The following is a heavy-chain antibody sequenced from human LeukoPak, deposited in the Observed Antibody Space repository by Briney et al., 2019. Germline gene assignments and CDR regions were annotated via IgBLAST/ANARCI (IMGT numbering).Heavy chain of an antibody. CDR1: GFTFSSYS. V-gene: IGHV3-21*01. CDR2: ISSSSSYI. CDR3: ARDPGVRGFDY. Sequence: PGGSLRLSCAASGFTFSSYSMNWVRQAPGKGLEWVSSISSSSSYIYYADSLKGRFTISRDSAKNSLYLQMNSLRAEDTAVYYCARDPGVRGFDYWGQGTLVTVSS. J-gene: IGHJ4*02. D-gene: IGHD3-10*01.